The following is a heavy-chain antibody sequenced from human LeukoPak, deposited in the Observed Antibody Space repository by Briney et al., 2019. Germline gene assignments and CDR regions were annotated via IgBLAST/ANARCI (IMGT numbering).Heavy chain of an antibody. Sequence: SETLSLTCTVSGGSISSYYWSWIRQPPGKGLEWIGYIYYSGSTNYNPSLKSRVTMSVDTSKNQFSLKLSSVTAADTAVYYCARAPLGTKDYYYYYMDVWGKGTTVTVSS. V-gene: IGHV4-59*12. D-gene: IGHD1-7*01. CDR2: IYYSGST. CDR3: ARAPLGTKDYYYYYMDV. CDR1: GGSISSYY. J-gene: IGHJ6*03.